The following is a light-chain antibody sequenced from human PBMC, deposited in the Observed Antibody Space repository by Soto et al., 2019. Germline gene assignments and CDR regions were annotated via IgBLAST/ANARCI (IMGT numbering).Light chain of an antibody. J-gene: IGKJ1*01. V-gene: IGKV3-20*01. CDR2: GAS. CDR1: QSVSSTY. CDR3: HHYDTSPWT. Sequence: EIVLMQAPGTLSLSPGERATLSCRASQSVSSTYLAWYQHKPGQAPRLLIYGASSRATDIPDRFSGSGSGTDFTLTISRLEPEDFAVYYCHHYDTSPWTFGQGTKVEIQ.